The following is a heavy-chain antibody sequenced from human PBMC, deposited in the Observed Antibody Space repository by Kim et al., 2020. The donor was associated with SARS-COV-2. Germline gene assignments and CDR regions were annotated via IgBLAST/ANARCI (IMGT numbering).Heavy chain of an antibody. CDR1: GFTFSSYS. J-gene: IGHJ4*02. D-gene: IGHD3-3*01. Sequence: GGSLRLSCTASGFTFSSYSMNWVRQAPGKGLEWVSSISSSSNYISYADSVKGRFSISRDNAKNSLYLQMDSLRAEDTALYYCARDPRGRRSGTYYFDYWGQGTLVTVSS. V-gene: IGHV3-21*01. CDR2: ISSSSNYI. CDR3: ARDPRGRRSGTYYFDY.